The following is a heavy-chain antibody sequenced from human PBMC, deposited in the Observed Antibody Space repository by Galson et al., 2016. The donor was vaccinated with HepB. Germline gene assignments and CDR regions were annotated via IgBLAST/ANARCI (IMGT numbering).Heavy chain of an antibody. CDR1: DFTFSSFE. CDR3: ARDFRAVNRLKMDV. CDR2: ISSNGYTT. V-gene: IGHV3-48*03. D-gene: IGHD3-10*01. Sequence: SLRLSCAASDFTFSSFEMNWVRQAPGKGLEWVSYISSNGYTTYYADSVKGRFTISRDNAKNSLYLQMNSLRAEDKAVYYCARDFRAVNRLKMDVWGQGTTVTVSS. J-gene: IGHJ6*02.